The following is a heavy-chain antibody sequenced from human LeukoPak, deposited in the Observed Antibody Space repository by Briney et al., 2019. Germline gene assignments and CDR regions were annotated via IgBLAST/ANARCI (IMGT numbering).Heavy chain of an antibody. CDR3: AKLQLLWFGELFGAFDY. CDR2: ISGSGGST. V-gene: IGHV3-23*01. Sequence: GGSLRLSCAASGFTFSSYAMSWVRQAPGKGLEWVSAISGSGGSTYYADSVKGRFTISRDNSKNTLYLQMNSLRAEDTAVYYCAKLQLLWFGELFGAFDYWGQGTLATVSS. D-gene: IGHD3-10*01. CDR1: GFTFSSYA. J-gene: IGHJ4*02.